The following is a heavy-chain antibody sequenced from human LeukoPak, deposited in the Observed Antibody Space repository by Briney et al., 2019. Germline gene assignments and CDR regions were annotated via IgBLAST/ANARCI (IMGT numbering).Heavy chain of an antibody. CDR1: GFTFSSYG. V-gene: IGHV3-30*03. CDR3: ERDISGYYFDY. Sequence: GRSLRLSCAASGFTFSSYGMHWVRQAPGKGLEWVAVISYDGSNKYYADSVKGRFTISRDNSKNTLYLQMNSLRAEDTALYYCERDISGYYFDYWGQGTLVTVSS. CDR2: ISYDGSNK. D-gene: IGHD3-22*01. J-gene: IGHJ4*02.